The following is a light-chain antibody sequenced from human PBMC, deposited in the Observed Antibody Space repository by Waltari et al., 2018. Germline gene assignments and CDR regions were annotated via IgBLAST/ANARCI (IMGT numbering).Light chain of an antibody. CDR3: QQRSIWPPIT. V-gene: IGKV3-11*01. CDR2: GAS. Sequence: DIVLTQSPGTLSLAPGERATLVCRASQSVTSDLAWYQQKPGQAPRLLISGASSRATGIPDRFSGSGSGSDCTLAVSRLEPEDFAVYYCQQRSIWPPITFGQGTILDIK. J-gene: IGKJ5*01. CDR1: QSVTSD.